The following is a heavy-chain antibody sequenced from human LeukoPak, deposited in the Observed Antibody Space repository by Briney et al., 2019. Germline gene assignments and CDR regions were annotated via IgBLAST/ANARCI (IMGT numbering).Heavy chain of an antibody. CDR3: ARDSRRVGATGGSDY. CDR1: GVTFSDYW. Sequence: GGSLRLSCVACGVTFSDYWMSWVRQAPGKGLEWVANIKQDGSEKNYVDSLKGRSTISRDNANNSLYLQLNSLRSDDTAVYYCARDSRRVGATGGSDYWGRGTLVTVSS. D-gene: IGHD1-26*01. CDR2: IKQDGSEK. J-gene: IGHJ4*02. V-gene: IGHV3-7*03.